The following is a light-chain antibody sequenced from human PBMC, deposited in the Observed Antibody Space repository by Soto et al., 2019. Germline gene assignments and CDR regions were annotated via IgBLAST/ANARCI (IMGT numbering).Light chain of an antibody. Sequence: EILLTQSPGTLSLSPGERATLSCRASQTINSNSLAWYQQKPGQAPRLLIYGASTRATGIPPGFSGSGSGTDFTLTISRLEPGDFAVYYCQQYGSSPLTFGGGTKVDIK. CDR3: QQYGSSPLT. CDR1: QTINSNS. V-gene: IGKV3-20*01. J-gene: IGKJ4*01. CDR2: GAS.